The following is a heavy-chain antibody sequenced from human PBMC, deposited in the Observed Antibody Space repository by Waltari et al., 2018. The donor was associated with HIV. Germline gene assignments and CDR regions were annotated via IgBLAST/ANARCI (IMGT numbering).Heavy chain of an antibody. D-gene: IGHD2-15*01. J-gene: IGHJ5*02. CDR1: GGSFSGYY. V-gene: IGHV4-34*01. Sequence: QVQLQQWGAGLLKPSETLSLTCAVYGGSFSGYYWSWIRQPPGKGLEWIGEINQSGSTNYNPSLKSRVTISVDTAKNQFSLKLSSVTAADTAVYYCARGPRVRYCSGGSCHPNPVHSWFDPWGQGTLVTVSS. CDR3: ARGPRVRYCSGGSCHPNPVHSWFDP. CDR2: INQSGST.